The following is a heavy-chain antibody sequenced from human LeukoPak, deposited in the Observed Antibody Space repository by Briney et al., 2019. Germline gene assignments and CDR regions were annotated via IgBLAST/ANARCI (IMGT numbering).Heavy chain of an antibody. Sequence: SETLSLTCTVSGGSISGWYWSWIRQPPGKGLEWIGNIYGSGSTNYNPSLKSRVTISADTSKPQFSLKLTSVTAADTAVYYCARETSLMGYSGGLGFNYWGQGTLVTVAS. D-gene: IGHD5-12*01. CDR1: GGSISGWY. CDR3: ARETSLMGYSGGLGFNY. J-gene: IGHJ4*02. CDR2: IYGSGST. V-gene: IGHV4-59*01.